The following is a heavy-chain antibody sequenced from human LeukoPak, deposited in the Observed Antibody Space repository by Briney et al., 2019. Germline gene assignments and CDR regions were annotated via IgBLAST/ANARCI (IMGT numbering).Heavy chain of an antibody. V-gene: IGHV1-8*02. CDR1: GYTFTNYD. CDR2: MRPGSGYT. Sequence: ASVNVSFKTSGYTFTNYDINWVRQATGQGLEWLGWMRPGSGYTGYAQKFQGRVTMTRDISITTAYVELSSLRSEDTAVYYCARGIEAGVDYWGQGTLVTVPS. D-gene: IGHD6-25*01. J-gene: IGHJ4*02. CDR3: ARGIEAGVDY.